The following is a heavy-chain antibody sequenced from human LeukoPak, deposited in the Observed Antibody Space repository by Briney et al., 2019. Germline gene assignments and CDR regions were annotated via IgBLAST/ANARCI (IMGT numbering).Heavy chain of an antibody. CDR2: ISAYNGNT. Sequence: ASVKVSCKASGYTFTSYGISWVRQAPGQGLEWMGWISAYNGNTNYAQKLQGRVAMTRDTSISTAYMELSSLRSEDTAVYYCARGWGDILSGYYHGMDVWGQGTTVTVSS. V-gene: IGHV1-18*01. CDR1: GYTFTSYG. D-gene: IGHD3-9*01. J-gene: IGHJ6*02. CDR3: ARGWGDILSGYYHGMDV.